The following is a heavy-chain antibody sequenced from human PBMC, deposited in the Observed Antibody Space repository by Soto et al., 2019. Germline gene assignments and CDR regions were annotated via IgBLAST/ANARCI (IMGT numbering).Heavy chain of an antibody. CDR1: GVSISSGGYS. D-gene: IGHD3-10*01. Sequence: SETLSLTCVVSGVSISSGGYSWSWIRQPPGKGLEWIGNIYHSGSTYYKPSLKSRVTISVDRSKKQISLKLSSVTAADTAVYYCARGGDYYGSGSYSVFDIWGQGTTVTVSS. CDR3: ARGGDYYGSGSYSVFDI. V-gene: IGHV4-30-2*01. CDR2: IYHSGST. J-gene: IGHJ3*02.